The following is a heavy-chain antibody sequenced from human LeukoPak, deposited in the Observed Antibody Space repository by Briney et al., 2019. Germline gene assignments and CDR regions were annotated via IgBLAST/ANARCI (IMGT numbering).Heavy chain of an antibody. CDR3: ARGDGYCSGAACYSLY. D-gene: IGHD2-15*01. CDR1: GFTFSNAW. J-gene: IGHJ4*02. CDR2: IYAGGGT. Sequence: GGSLRLSCAASGFTFSNAWMSWVRQAPGKGLEWVSAIYAGGGTYYADSVKGRFTISRDNSKNTLYLQMKSLRAEDTAVYYCARGDGYCSGAACYSLYWGQGTLVTVSS. V-gene: IGHV3-53*01.